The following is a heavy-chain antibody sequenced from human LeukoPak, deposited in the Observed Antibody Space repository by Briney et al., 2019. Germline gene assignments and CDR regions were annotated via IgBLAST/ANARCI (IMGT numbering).Heavy chain of an antibody. Sequence: PSETLSLTCTVSGASISSYYWSWIRQPPGKGLEWIGDIYYSGSIKFNPSLKSRVTMSVDTSKNQFSLKLSSVTAADTAIYYCARENPSGYYNRPIDYWGQGTLVTVSS. V-gene: IGHV4-59*01. CDR2: IYYSGSI. CDR3: ARENPSGYYNRPIDY. CDR1: GASISSYY. D-gene: IGHD3-22*01. J-gene: IGHJ4*02.